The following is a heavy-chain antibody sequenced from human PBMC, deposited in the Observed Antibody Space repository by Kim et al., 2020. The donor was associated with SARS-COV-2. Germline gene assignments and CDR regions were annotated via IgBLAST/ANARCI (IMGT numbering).Heavy chain of an antibody. Sequence: GGSLRLSCAACGFTFSSYGMNWVRQAPGKGLEWVSSISSSSSYIYYTDSVKGRFTISRDNAKNSLYLQMNSLRAEDTAVYYCASDTGYSSSWTAGGGYYFDYWGQGTLVTVSS. V-gene: IGHV3-21*01. D-gene: IGHD6-13*01. CDR2: ISSSSSYI. CDR3: ASDTGYSSSWTAGGGYYFDY. J-gene: IGHJ4*02. CDR1: GFTFSSYG.